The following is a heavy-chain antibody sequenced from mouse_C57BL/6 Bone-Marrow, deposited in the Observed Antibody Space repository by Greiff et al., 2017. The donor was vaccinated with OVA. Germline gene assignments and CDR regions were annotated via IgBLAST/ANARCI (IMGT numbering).Heavy chain of an antibody. D-gene: IGHD1-1*01. Sequence: EVKLVESGPGLVKPSQSLSLTCSVTGYSITSGYYWNWIRQFPGNKLEWMGYISYDGSNNYNPSLKNRISITRDTSKNQFFLKLNSVTTEDTATYYCARAYYYGGAYWGQGTLVTVSA. CDR3: ARAYYYGGAY. CDR1: GYSITSGYY. V-gene: IGHV3-6*01. CDR2: ISYDGSN. J-gene: IGHJ3*01.